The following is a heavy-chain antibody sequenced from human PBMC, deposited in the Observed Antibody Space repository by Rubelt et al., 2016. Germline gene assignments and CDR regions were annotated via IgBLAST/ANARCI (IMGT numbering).Heavy chain of an antibody. CDR3: ARDQYSSSSKDYYYGMDV. Sequence: QVQLVESGGGVVQPGRSLRLSCAASGFTFSSYAMHWVRQAPGKGLEWVAVISYDGSNKYYADSVKGRFTISRDNSKNTLYLQMNSLIAEDTAVYYCARDQYSSSSKDYYYGMDVWGQGTTVTVSS. CDR1: GFTFSSYA. D-gene: IGHD6-6*01. CDR2: ISYDGSNK. J-gene: IGHJ6*02. V-gene: IGHV3-30*04.